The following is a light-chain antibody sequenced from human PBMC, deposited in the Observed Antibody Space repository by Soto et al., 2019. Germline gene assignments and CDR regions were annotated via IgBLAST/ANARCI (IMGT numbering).Light chain of an antibody. Sequence: QSALTQPASVSGSPGQSITISCTGTSSDVGGYNYVSWYQQHPGKAPKLMIYDVSNRPSGVSNRFSGSKSGNTAYLTISGLKAEDEADYYCSSYTSSSTLVVCGGTKLTVL. CDR3: SSYTSSSTLV. V-gene: IGLV2-14*01. CDR2: DVS. CDR1: SSDVGGYNY. J-gene: IGLJ2*01.